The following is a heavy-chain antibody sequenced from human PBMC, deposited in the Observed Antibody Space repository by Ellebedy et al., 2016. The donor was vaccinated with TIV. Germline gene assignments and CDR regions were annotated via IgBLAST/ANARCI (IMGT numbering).Heavy chain of an antibody. CDR2: IYYSGST. V-gene: IGHV4-59*08. D-gene: IGHD3-10*01. J-gene: IGHJ4*02. Sequence: MPSETLSLTCTVSGGSISSYYWSWIRQPPGKGLEWIGYIYYSGSTNYNPSLKSRVTISVDTSKNQFSLKLSSVTAADTAVYYCARHVGWFGELFYFDYWGQGTLVTVSS. CDR3: ARHVGWFGELFYFDY. CDR1: GGSISSYY.